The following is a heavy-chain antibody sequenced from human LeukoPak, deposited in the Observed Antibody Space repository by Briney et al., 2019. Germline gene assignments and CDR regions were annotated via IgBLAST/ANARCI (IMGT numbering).Heavy chain of an antibody. CDR1: DDSITMYY. D-gene: IGHD6-19*01. J-gene: IGHJ5*02. CDR3: ARGDRSGWTDNWFDP. V-gene: IGHV4-59*08. CDR2: IYYSGST. Sequence: SETLSLTCSVSDDSITMYYWTWIRQPPGKGLEWIGYIYYSGSTNYNPSLKSRVTISVDTSKNQFSLKLSSVTAADTAVYYCARGDRSGWTDNWFDPWGQGTLVTVSS.